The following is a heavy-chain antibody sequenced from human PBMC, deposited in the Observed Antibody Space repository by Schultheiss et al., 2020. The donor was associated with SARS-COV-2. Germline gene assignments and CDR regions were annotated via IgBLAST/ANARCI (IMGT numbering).Heavy chain of an antibody. J-gene: IGHJ4*02. CDR3: ARALDFYDSSGYYFDY. Sequence: SETLSLTCTVSGGSISSYYWSWIRQPPGKGLEWIGYIYYSGSSNYNPSLKSRVSISVDTSKNQFSLKLSSVTAADTAVYYCARALDFYDSSGYYFDYWGQGTLVTVSS. D-gene: IGHD3-22*01. CDR1: GGSISSYY. V-gene: IGHV4-59*01. CDR2: IYYSGSS.